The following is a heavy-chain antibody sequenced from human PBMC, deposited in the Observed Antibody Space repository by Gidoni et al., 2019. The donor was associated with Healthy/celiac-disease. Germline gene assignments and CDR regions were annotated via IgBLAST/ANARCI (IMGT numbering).Heavy chain of an antibody. CDR1: GFTFSSYG. CDR3: AKQGQGYDFWSGYFDY. D-gene: IGHD3-3*01. CDR2: ISYDGSNK. Sequence: QVQLVESGGGVVQPGRSLRLSCAASGFTFSSYGMHWVRQAPGKGLEWVAVISYDGSNKYYADSVKGRFTISRDNSKNTLYLQMNSLRAEDTAVYYCAKQGQGYDFWSGYFDYWGQGTLVTVSS. J-gene: IGHJ4*02. V-gene: IGHV3-30*18.